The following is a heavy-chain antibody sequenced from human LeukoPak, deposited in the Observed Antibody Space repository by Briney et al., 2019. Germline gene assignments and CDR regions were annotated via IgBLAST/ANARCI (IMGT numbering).Heavy chain of an antibody. V-gene: IGHV4-34*01. Sequence: SETLSLTCAVYGGSFSGYYWSWIRQPPGKGLEWIGEINHSGSTNYNPSLKSRVTISVATSKNQFSLKLSSVTAADTAVYYCARDRRLVGFDYWGQGTLVTVSS. J-gene: IGHJ4*02. CDR3: ARDRRLVGFDY. CDR2: INHSGST. CDR1: GGSFSGYY. D-gene: IGHD2-15*01.